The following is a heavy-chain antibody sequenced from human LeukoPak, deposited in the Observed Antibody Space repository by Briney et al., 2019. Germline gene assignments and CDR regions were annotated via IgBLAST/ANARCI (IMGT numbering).Heavy chain of an antibody. CDR1: GLTFSSSS. J-gene: IGHJ4*02. V-gene: IGHV3-21*01. CDR3: ARDTSGSYSITYFDY. CDR2: ISDRSTYI. Sequence: GSLRLSCVASGLTFSSSSMNWVRQAPGKGLEWVSFISDRSTYIYYADSVKGRFTISRDNAKNSLYLQMNSLRGEDTAVYYCARDTSGSYSITYFDYWGQGTLVTVSS. D-gene: IGHD3-10*01.